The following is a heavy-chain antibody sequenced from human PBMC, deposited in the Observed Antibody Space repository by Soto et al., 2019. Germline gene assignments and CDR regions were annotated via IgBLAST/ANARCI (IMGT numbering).Heavy chain of an antibody. CDR2: IYSGGST. CDR1: GFTVSSNY. J-gene: IGHJ6*02. Sequence: EVQLVESGGGLIQPGGSLRLSCAASGFTVSSNYMSWVRQAPGKGLEWVSVIYSGGSTYYADSVKGRFTISRDNSKNTLYLQMNSLRAEDTAVYYCAKNNRGYCSSTSCYNPGMDVWGQGTTVTVSS. D-gene: IGHD2-2*02. V-gene: IGHV3-53*01. CDR3: AKNNRGYCSSTSCYNPGMDV.